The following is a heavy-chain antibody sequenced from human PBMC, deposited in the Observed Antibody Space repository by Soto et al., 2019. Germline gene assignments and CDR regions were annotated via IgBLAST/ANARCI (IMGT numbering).Heavy chain of an antibody. D-gene: IGHD6-13*01. CDR3: AKDLSYTSSWYPSFDY. J-gene: IGHJ4*02. Sequence: VGSLRLSCAASGFTFSSYGMHWVRQAPGKGLEWVAVISYDGTNKYYADSVKGRFTISRDNSKNTLYLQMNSLRAEDTAVYYCAKDLSYTSSWYPSFDYWGQGTLVTVS. V-gene: IGHV3-30*18. CDR2: ISYDGTNK. CDR1: GFTFSSYG.